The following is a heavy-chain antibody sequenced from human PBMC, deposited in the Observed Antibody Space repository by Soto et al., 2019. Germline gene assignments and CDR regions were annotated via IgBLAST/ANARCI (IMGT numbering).Heavy chain of an antibody. CDR1: GYTFTGCY. CDR2: INPNSGGT. V-gene: IGHV1-2*02. D-gene: IGHD6-6*01. Sequence: ASVKVSCKASGYTFTGCYMHWVRQAPGQGLEWMGWINPNSGGTNYAQKFQGRVTMTRDTSISTAYMELSRLRSDDTAVYYCARDDSAARPLWYFDLWGRGTLVTVSS. CDR3: ARDDSAARPLWYFDL. J-gene: IGHJ2*01.